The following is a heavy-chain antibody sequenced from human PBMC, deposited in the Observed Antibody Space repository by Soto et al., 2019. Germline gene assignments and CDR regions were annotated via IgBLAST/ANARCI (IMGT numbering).Heavy chain of an antibody. CDR3: ARENPDIVVLGGAFDI. CDR2: ISAYNGNT. D-gene: IGHD2-15*01. CDR1: GYTFTSYG. J-gene: IGHJ3*02. Sequence: QVQLVQSGAEVKKPGASVKVSCKASGYTFTSYGISWVRQAPGQGLEWMGWISAYNGNTNYAQKLQGRVTMTTDTSTSSAYMELRSLRSDDTAVYYCARENPDIVVLGGAFDIWGQGTMVTVSS. V-gene: IGHV1-18*01.